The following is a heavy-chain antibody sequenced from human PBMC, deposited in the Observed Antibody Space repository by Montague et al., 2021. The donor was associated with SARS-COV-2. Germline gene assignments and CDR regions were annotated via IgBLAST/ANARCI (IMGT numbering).Heavy chain of an antibody. D-gene: IGHD3-10*01. CDR2: INHGGST. J-gene: IGHJ6*03. V-gene: IGHV4-34*01. CDR1: GSSFSGYY. Sequence: SETRSLTCAVHGSSFSGYYWNWIRQSPGKGLEWIGEINHGGSTKFSPSLKGRPTISTDTSKTQFSLKLTSVAAADTAVYYCARLRDGVVPSPILGVGPFYSYYYMDVWGRGTPVTVSS. CDR3: ARLRDGVVPSPILGVGPFYSYYYMDV.